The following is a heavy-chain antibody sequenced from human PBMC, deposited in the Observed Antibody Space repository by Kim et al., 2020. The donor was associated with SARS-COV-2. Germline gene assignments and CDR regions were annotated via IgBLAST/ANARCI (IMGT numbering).Heavy chain of an antibody. J-gene: IGHJ6*02. D-gene: IGHD2-15*01. CDR3: AKDHGCSGGSGYSGKIYYYYYYGMDV. V-gene: IGHV3-9*01. CDR2: ISWNSGSI. Sequence: GGSLRLSCAASGFTFDDYAMHWVRQAPGKGLEWVSGISWNSGSIGYADSVKGRFTISRDNAKNSLYLQMNSLRAEDTALYYCAKDHGCSGGSGYSGKIYYYYYYGMDVWGQGTTVTFSS. CDR1: GFTFDDYA.